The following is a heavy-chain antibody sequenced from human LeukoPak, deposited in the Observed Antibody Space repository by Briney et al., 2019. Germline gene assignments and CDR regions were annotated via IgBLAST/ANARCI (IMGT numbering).Heavy chain of an antibody. CDR3: AKDMTHGEKYQPNWFDP. CDR1: GFTFSSYA. D-gene: IGHD2-2*01. J-gene: IGHJ5*02. Sequence: PGGSLRLSCAASGFTFSSYAMSWVRQAPGKGLEWVSAISGSGGSTYYADSVKGRFTISRDNSKNTLYLQMNSLRAEDTAVYYCAKDMTHGEKYQPNWFDPWGQGTLVTVSS. CDR2: ISGSGGST. V-gene: IGHV3-23*01.